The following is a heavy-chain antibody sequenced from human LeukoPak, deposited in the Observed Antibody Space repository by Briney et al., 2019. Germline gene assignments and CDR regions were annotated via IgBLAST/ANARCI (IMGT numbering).Heavy chain of an antibody. CDR3: AKNPGLEVTYAVWFDY. J-gene: IGHJ4*02. CDR1: GFTFRTYA. D-gene: IGHD2-21*02. CDR2: LSGSGGST. Sequence: SGGSLRLSCAASGFTFRTYAMSWVRQAPGKGLEWVSALSGSGGSTYYADSVKGRFTISRDNSKNTLYLQMNSLRAEDTAVYYCAKNPGLEVTYAVWFDYWGQGTLVTVSS. V-gene: IGHV3-23*01.